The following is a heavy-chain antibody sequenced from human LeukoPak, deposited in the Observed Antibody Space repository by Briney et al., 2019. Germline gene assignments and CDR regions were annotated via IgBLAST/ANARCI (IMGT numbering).Heavy chain of an antibody. J-gene: IGHJ4*02. CDR3: ARGVLTYYYDRSGYFAGDY. CDR2: INPNSGGT. Sequence: ASVKVSCKASGYTFTGYYMHWVRQAPGQGLEWMGWINPNSGGTNYAQKFQGRVTMTRDTSISTAYMELSRLRSDDTAVYYCARGVLTYYYDRSGYFAGDYWGQGTLVTVPS. D-gene: IGHD3-22*01. CDR1: GYTFTGYY. V-gene: IGHV1-2*02.